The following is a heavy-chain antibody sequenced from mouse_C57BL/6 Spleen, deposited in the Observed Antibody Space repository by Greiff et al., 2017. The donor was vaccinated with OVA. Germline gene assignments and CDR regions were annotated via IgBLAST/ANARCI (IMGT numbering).Heavy chain of an antibody. CDR2: INPNNGGT. CDR3: ARDYYGGSYGYFDV. J-gene: IGHJ1*03. D-gene: IGHD1-1*01. V-gene: IGHV1-22*01. Sequence: EVQLQQSGPELVKPGASVKMSCKASGYTFTDYNMHWVKQSHGKSLEWIGYINPNNGGTSYNQKFKGKATLTVNKSSSTAYMELRSLTSEDSAVYYCARDYYGGSYGYFDVWGTGTTVTVSS. CDR1: GYTFTDYN.